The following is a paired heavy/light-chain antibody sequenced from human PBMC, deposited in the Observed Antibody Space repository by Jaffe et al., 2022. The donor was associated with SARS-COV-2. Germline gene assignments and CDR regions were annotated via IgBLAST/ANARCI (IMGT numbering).Light chain of an antibody. J-gene: IGKJ2*01. Sequence: EVVMTQSPAILSVSPGERATLSCRASQSVSRKLAWYQQRPGQAPRLLIYDVSTRATGFPARFSGSGSGTEFTLTISSLQSEDFATYYCQHYNNWPYTFGQGTRLEIK. CDR2: DVS. V-gene: IGKV3-15*01. CDR1: QSVSRK. CDR3: QHYNNWPYT.
Heavy chain of an antibody. J-gene: IGHJ4*02. V-gene: IGHV4-61*02. CDR1: GASINSGNYY. D-gene: IGHD3-22*01. Sequence: QVQLQESGPGLVRPSQTLSLTCSVSGASINSGNYYWSWIRQPAGKGLEWIGRIYTSGTATYNPSLQSRVTILVDTSKNQFSLELSSVTAADTAMYYCVLEGYNDRGQFGYWGQGTLVTVSS. CDR2: IYTSGTA. CDR3: VLEGYNDRGQFGY.